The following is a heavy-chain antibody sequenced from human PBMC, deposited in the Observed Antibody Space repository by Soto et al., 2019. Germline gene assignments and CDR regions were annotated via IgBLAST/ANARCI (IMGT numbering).Heavy chain of an antibody. V-gene: IGHV3-23*01. CDR2: LSGSGGTT. J-gene: IGHJ3*02. CDR3: AKRFAYSSGLDGFDI. D-gene: IGHD6-19*01. CDR1: GFTFSSYA. Sequence: LRLSCAASGFTFSSYAMTWVRQAPGKGLEWVSGLSGSGGTTYYADSVKGRFTISRDNSKNTLYLQMNSLRAEDSAVYYCAKRFAYSSGLDGFDIWGQGTMVTVSS.